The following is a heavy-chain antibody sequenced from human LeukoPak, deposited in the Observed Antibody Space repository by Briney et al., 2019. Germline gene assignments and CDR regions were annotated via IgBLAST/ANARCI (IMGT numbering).Heavy chain of an antibody. J-gene: IGHJ4*02. CDR1: GFTVSSNY. D-gene: IGHD3-10*01. CDR3: ARGLWFGESNLSL. V-gene: IGHV3-66*01. CDR2: IYSGGTT. Sequence: GGSLRLSCAASGFTVSSNYMSWVRQAPGKGLEWVSVIYSGGTTYYADSVKGRFTISRDNSKNTLYLQMNSLRAEDTAVYYCARGLWFGESNLSLWGQGTLVTVSS.